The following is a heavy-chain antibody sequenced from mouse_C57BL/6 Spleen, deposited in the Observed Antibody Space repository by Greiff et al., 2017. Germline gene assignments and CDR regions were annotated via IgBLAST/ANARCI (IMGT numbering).Heavy chain of an antibody. Sequence: EVMLVESGGGLVQPGGSLQLSCAASGFTFSDYGMAWVRQAPREGPEWVAFISNLAYSIYYADTVTGPFTISRENAKNTLYLEMSRLRSEETAMYYCARTTVDYWYFDVWGTGTTVTVGS. CDR3: ARTTVDYWYFDV. V-gene: IGHV5-15*01. D-gene: IGHD1-1*01. CDR2: ISNLAYSI. J-gene: IGHJ1*03. CDR1: GFTFSDYG.